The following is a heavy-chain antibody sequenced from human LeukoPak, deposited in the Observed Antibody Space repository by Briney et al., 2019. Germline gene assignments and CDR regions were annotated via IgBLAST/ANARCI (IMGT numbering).Heavy chain of an antibody. CDR2: ITIDGSST. Sequence: GGSLRLSCAASGLTFSSHWMHWVRQAPGKGLVWVSRITIDGSSTTYAASVKGRFTISRDNAKTMLYLQVTSLRAEDTAVNYCATQQGGNPAYWGQGTLVTVSS. J-gene: IGHJ4*02. CDR1: GLTFSSHW. D-gene: IGHD1-14*01. CDR3: ATQQGGNPAY. V-gene: IGHV3-74*01.